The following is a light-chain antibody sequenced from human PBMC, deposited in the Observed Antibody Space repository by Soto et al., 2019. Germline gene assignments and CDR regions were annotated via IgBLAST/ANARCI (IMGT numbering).Light chain of an antibody. V-gene: IGKV2-30*01. CDR1: QSLVFSDGDTY. CDR3: MQGTHWPPT. Sequence: DVVMTQSPLSLPVTLGQSASISCRSRQSLVFSDGDTYLSWFQQRPGQSPRRLIYKVSDRDSGVPDRFSGSGSGTDFTLKITRVEAEDVGVYYCMQGTHWPPTFGQRTKLEIK. CDR2: KVS. J-gene: IGKJ2*01.